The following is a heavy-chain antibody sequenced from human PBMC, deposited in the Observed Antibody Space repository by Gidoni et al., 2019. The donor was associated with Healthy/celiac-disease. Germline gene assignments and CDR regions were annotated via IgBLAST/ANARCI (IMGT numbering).Heavy chain of an antibody. Sequence: QVQLQESGPGLVKPSEPLSLTCTVSGGSVSSGSYYWSWIRQPPGKGLEWIGYIYYSGSTNYNPSRKSRVTISVDTSKNKFSLKLSSVTAADTAVYYCAREPSYSSRWGPIDPWGQGTLVTVSS. D-gene: IGHD6-13*01. CDR1: GGSVSSGSYY. CDR3: AREPSYSSRWGPIDP. V-gene: IGHV4-61*01. J-gene: IGHJ5*02. CDR2: IYYSGST.